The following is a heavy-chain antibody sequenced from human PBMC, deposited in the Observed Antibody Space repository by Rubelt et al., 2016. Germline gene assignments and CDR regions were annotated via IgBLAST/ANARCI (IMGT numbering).Heavy chain of an antibody. CDR2: ISSSSSTI. D-gene: IGHD3-10*01. J-gene: IGHJ6*02. Sequence: PGGSLRLSCAASGFTFSSYSMNWVRQAPGKGLEWVSYISSSSSTIYYADSVKGRFTISRDNAKNSLYLQMNSLRAEDTAVYYCAREGPGGDGSGRSYGMDVWGQGTTVTVSS. CDR3: AREGPGGDGSGRSYGMDV. CDR1: GFTFSSYS. V-gene: IGHV3-48*04.